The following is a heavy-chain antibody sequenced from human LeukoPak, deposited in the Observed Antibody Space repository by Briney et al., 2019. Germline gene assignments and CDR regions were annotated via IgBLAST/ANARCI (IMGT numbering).Heavy chain of an antibody. CDR3: ASNKYPVQAFDI. CDR1: GGSFSDYY. D-gene: IGHD1/OR15-1a*01. V-gene: IGHV4-34*01. J-gene: IGHJ3*02. Sequence: NPSETLSLTCAVSGGSFSDYYWSWIRQPPGKGLEWIGEINHGGDTNYNSSLQSRVTLSVDTSRNQFSLILSSVAAADTAVYYCASNKYPVQAFDIWGQGTMVTVYS. CDR2: INHGGDT.